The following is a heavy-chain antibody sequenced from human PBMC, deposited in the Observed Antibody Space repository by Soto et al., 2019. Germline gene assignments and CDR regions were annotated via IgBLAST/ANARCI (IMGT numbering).Heavy chain of an antibody. D-gene: IGHD2-2*01. Sequence: LSLTWAVSGXSISSGGYSWSWIRQPPGKGLEWVGYIYDSGSSYYNPSLKSRVSISLDRSKNQFSLKLSSVTAADTAVYYCARVPARLGAFDVWGQGTMVTVSS. J-gene: IGHJ3*01. CDR1: GXSISSGGYS. CDR2: IYDSGSS. CDR3: ARVPARLGAFDV. V-gene: IGHV4-30-2*01.